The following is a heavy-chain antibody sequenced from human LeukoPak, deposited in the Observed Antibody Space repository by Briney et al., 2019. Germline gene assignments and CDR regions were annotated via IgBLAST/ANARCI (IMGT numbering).Heavy chain of an antibody. CDR2: ISGSGDNTVMSGSGENT. D-gene: IGHD3-16*01. CDR3: AREVRLPHNDALIHRRALDV. CDR1: VFTFSTTS. V-gene: IGHV3-23*01. Sequence: AGGPLRLSCAASVFTFSTTSMGWVRQAPGKGQEWLSVISGSGDNTVMSGSGENTYYADSVKGRFTISRDNSKNTLYLQMNSLRPEDSAVFYCAREVRLPHNDALIHRRALDVWGQGTMVTVSS. J-gene: IGHJ3*01.